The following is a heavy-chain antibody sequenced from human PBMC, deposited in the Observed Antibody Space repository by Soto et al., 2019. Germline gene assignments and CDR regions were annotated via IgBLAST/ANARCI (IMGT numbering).Heavy chain of an antibody. V-gene: IGHV4-34*01. CDR2: INHSGRT. CDR3: ARTIAVAGPFGX. J-gene: IGHJ4*02. D-gene: IGHD6-13*01. Sequence: SETLSLTFAVYGGSFSGCYWSWIRQPPGKGLEWIGQINHSGRTNYNPSLKSRVTISVDTSKNQFSLKLSSVTAADTAVYYCARTIAVAGPFGXWGQVTLVTVSX. CDR1: GGSFSGCY.